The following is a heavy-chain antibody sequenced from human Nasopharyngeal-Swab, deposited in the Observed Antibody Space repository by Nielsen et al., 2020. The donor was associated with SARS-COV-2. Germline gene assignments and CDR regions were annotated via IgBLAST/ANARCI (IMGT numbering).Heavy chain of an antibody. D-gene: IGHD6-6*01. CDR2: IYYSGST. Sequence: WIRQPPGKGLEWIGYIYYSGSTNYNPSLKSRVTISVDTSKNQFSLKLSSVTAADTAVYYCARERIAARLPDRWFDPWGQRTLVTVSS. V-gene: IGHV4-59*01. CDR3: ARERIAARLPDRWFDP. J-gene: IGHJ5*02.